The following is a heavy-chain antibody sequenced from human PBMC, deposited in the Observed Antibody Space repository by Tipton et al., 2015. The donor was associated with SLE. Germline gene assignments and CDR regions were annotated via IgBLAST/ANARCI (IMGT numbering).Heavy chain of an antibody. CDR1: GFTFSSYA. CDR3: ARDPTVTTNWYFDL. CDR2: ISSNGGST. J-gene: IGHJ2*01. V-gene: IGHV3-64*01. Sequence: SLRLSCAASGFTFSSYAMHWVRQAPGKGLEYVSAISSNGGSTYYANSVKGRFTISRDNSKNTLYLQMGSLRAEDMAVYYCARDPTVTTNWYFDLWGRGTLVTVSS. D-gene: IGHD4-17*01.